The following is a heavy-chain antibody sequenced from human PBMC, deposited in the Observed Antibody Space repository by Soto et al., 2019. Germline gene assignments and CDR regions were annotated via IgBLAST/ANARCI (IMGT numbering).Heavy chain of an antibody. D-gene: IGHD6-13*01. CDR2: ISSSGGST. J-gene: IGHJ4*02. V-gene: IGHV3-23*01. Sequence: EVQLLESGGGLVQPGGSLRLSCAASGFTFSSYAMNWVRQAPGKGLEWVSAISSSGGSTYYADSVKGRFTISRDNSKNTLYLQTNTLRGEDTAVYYCSKSSTWYPCLDFCVQGTLVAVS. CDR1: GFTFSSYA. CDR3: SKSSTWYPCLDF.